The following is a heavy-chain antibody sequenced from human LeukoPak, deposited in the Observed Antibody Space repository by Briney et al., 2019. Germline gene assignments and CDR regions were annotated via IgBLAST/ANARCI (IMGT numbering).Heavy chain of an antibody. CDR2: IYYSGST. CDR3: ARHAVTHYYFDY. V-gene: IGHV4-59*08. Sequence: SETLSLTCTVSGGSINSYYWSWLRQPPGKGLEWIGYIYYSGSTNYNPSLKGRVTISVDTSKNQFSLKLSSVTAADTAVYYCARHAVTHYYFDYWGQGTLVTVSS. CDR1: GGSINSYY. J-gene: IGHJ4*02. D-gene: IGHD4-23*01.